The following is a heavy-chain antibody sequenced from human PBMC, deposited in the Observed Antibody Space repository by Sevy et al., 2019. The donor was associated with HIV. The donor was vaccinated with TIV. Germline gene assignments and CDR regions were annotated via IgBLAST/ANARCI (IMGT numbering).Heavy chain of an antibody. D-gene: IGHD3-22*01. V-gene: IGHV3-20*04. CDR3: ARDTCYYDTTGFGAFDI. CDR2: INWSGSNT. J-gene: IGHJ3*02. Sequence: GGSLRLSCAASGFTFDDYAMSWVRQAPGKGLEWVSGINWSGSNTGYADSVKGRFTISRDSAKTSLYLQMNSLRTEDTALDCCARDTCYYDTTGFGAFDIWGQGTMVTVSS. CDR1: GFTFDDYA.